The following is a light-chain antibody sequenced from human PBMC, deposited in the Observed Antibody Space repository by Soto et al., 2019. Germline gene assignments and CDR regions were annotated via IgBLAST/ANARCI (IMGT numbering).Light chain of an antibody. Sequence: AIQMTQSPSSLSASVGDRVTITCRASQGIRNELGWYQQKTGEAPKLLIYAASTLQSGVPSRFSGSGSGTDFTLTISSLQPEDFATYYCLQDYNYPWTFGQGTKVDIK. CDR3: LQDYNYPWT. V-gene: IGKV1-6*01. CDR1: QGIRNE. J-gene: IGKJ1*01. CDR2: AAS.